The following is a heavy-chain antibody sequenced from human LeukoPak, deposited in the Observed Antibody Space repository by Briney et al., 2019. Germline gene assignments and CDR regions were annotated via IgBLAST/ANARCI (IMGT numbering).Heavy chain of an antibody. CDR3: ARDCGGGDCYLGFNDAFDI. J-gene: IGHJ3*02. D-gene: IGHD2-21*02. Sequence: ASVKVSCKASGYTFTSYGISWVRQAPGQGLEWMGWISAYNGNTNYAQKLQGRVTMTTDTSTSTAYMELRSLRSDDTAVYYCARDCGGGDCYLGFNDAFDIWGQGTMVTVSS. CDR2: ISAYNGNT. V-gene: IGHV1-18*01. CDR1: GYTFTSYG.